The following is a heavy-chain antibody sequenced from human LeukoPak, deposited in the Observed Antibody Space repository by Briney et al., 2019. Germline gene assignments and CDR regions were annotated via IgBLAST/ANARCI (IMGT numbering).Heavy chain of an antibody. CDR3: ARNYYDSSDYFGLHYFDY. V-gene: IGHV1-18*01. D-gene: IGHD3-22*01. CDR2: ISAYNGNT. J-gene: IGHJ4*02. CDR1: GYTFTSYG. Sequence: ASVKVSCKASGYTFTSYGISWVRQAPGQGLEWMGWISAYNGNTNYAQKLQGRVTMTTDTSTSTAYMELRSLRSDDTAVYYCARNYYDSSDYFGLHYFDYWGQGTLVTVSS.